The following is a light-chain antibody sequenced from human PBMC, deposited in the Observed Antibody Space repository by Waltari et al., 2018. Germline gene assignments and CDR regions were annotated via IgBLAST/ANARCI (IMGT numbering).Light chain of an antibody. CDR2: LVN. Sequence: QSVLTQPPSASGTPGQRVTIPCSVSSSNIGGNAVNWYQQLPGMAPKLLIFLVNLRPSGVPGRFSGSKSATSASLAISGLQSEDEADYRCATWDDSRNGWVFGGGTKLTVL. V-gene: IGLV1-44*01. CDR3: ATWDDSRNGWV. J-gene: IGLJ3*02. CDR1: SSNIGGNA.